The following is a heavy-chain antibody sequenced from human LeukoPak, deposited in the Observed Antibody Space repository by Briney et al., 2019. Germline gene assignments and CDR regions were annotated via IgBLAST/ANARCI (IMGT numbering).Heavy chain of an antibody. J-gene: IGHJ4*02. CDR3: ARNIAATSPLDY. Sequence: GGSLRLSCAASGFTFSTYTMNWVRLAPGKGLEWVSSISSSSTYIYYADSVKGRFTISRDNAKNSLYLQMNSLRAEDTAVYYCARNIAATSPLDYWDQGTLVTVSS. CDR2: ISSSSTYI. CDR1: GFTFSTYT. D-gene: IGHD6-13*01. V-gene: IGHV3-21*01.